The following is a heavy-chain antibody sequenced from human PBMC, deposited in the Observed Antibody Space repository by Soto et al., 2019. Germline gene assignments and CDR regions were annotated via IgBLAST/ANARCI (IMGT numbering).Heavy chain of an antibody. CDR3: ARGDGALGDAFDI. CDR2: IYSGGST. V-gene: IGHV3-66*01. J-gene: IGHJ3*02. CDR1: GFTVSSKY. Sequence: EVQLVKSGGGLGQPGGSLRLSCAASGFTVSSKYMSWVRQAPGKGLEWVSVIYSGGSTYYADSVKARFTISRDNSKNTLYLQMNSLRVEDTSVYYCARGDGALGDAFDIWRQGTMVTVSS. D-gene: IGHD4-17*01.